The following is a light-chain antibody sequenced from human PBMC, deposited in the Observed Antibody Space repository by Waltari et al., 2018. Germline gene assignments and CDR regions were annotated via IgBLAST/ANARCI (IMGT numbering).Light chain of an antibody. Sequence: QSALTQPASVSGSPGQSVTIPCTGTRNDLGGSNYVSCNQQRPGKAPKLIIYDVNNRPSGVSGRFSGSKSGNTASLTISGLQAEDETDYYCSSFTRTVLFGGGTKLTVL. V-gene: IGLV2-14*01. CDR3: SSFTRTVL. CDR1: RNDLGGSNY. CDR2: DVN. J-gene: IGLJ2*01.